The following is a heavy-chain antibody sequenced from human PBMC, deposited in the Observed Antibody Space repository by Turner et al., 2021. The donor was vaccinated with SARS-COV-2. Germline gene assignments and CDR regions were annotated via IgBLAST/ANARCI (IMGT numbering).Heavy chain of an antibody. CDR1: GFTFSNYA. J-gene: IGHJ4*02. CDR3: AREMSVRDGYNYWSYCFDY. Sequence: QVQLVESGGGVVQPGRSLRLSCAASGFTFSNYAMHWVRQAPGKGLEWVAVISYDGSNKYYADSVKGRFTISRDNSKNTLYLQMNSLRPEDTAVYYCAREMSVRDGYNYWSYCFDYWGQGTLVTVSS. V-gene: IGHV3-30*04. D-gene: IGHD5-12*01. CDR2: ISYDGSNK.